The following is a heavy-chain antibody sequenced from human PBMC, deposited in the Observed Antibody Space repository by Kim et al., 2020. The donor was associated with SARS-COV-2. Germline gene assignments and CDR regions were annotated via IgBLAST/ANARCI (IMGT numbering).Heavy chain of an antibody. Sequence: ASVKVSCKASGFTFTSSAVQWVRQARGQRLEWIGWIVVGSGNTNYAQKFQERVTITRDMSTSTAYMELSSLRSEDTAVYYCAAFTEGLRYFDWSITFMGTTDYYYGMDVWGQGTTVTVSS. CDR1: GFTFTSSA. CDR3: AAFTEGLRYFDWSITFMGTTDYYYGMDV. D-gene: IGHD3-9*01. V-gene: IGHV1-58*01. CDR2: IVVGSGNT. J-gene: IGHJ6*02.